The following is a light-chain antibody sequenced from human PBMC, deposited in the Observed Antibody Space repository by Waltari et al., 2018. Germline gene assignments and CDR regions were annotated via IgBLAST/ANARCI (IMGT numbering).Light chain of an antibody. CDR3: NSFTPDCLLV. CDR1: GSDVGDYDI. CDR2: DVT. V-gene: IGLV2-14*01. J-gene: IGLJ1*01. Sequence: QSALTQPASVSASPGQSITISCTGLGSDVGDYDIVSWYQQPPDKAPKLIIYDVTIRPSGVSARFSASKSANTASLTISRLQPEDEADYYCNSFTPDCLLVFGTGTRFTVL.